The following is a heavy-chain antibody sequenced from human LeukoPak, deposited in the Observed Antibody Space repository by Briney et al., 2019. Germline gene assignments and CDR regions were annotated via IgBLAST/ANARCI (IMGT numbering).Heavy chain of an antibody. J-gene: IGHJ4*02. Sequence: KTGGSLRLSCAASGFTFNSYSLSWVRQAPGKGLEWVSSISSDGDYIYYADSLKGRFTISRDNAKNSLYLQMNSLRAEDTAVYYCARGYSYGFDYWGQGTLVTVSS. V-gene: IGHV3-21*04. D-gene: IGHD5-18*01. CDR2: ISSDGDYI. CDR1: GFTFNSYS. CDR3: ARGYSYGFDY.